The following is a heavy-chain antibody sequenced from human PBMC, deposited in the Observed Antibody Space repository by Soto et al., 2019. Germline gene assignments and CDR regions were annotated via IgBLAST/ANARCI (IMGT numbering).Heavy chain of an antibody. CDR2: IWYDGSNK. D-gene: IGHD5-18*01. J-gene: IGHJ4*02. Sequence: GGSLRLSCAASGFTFSSYGMHWVRQAPGKGLEWVAVIWYDGSNKYYADSVKGRFTISRDNSKNTLYLQMNSLRAEDTDVYYCARDLDSYGYVAFDYWGQGTLVTVSS. CDR1: GFTFSSYG. CDR3: ARDLDSYGYVAFDY. V-gene: IGHV3-33*01.